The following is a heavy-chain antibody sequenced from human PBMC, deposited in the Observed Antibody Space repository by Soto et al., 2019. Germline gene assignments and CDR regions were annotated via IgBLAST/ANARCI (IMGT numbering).Heavy chain of an antibody. J-gene: IGHJ6*02. CDR3: ASAMYYYGSGTHPEGMDV. D-gene: IGHD3-10*01. V-gene: IGHV5-51*01. Sequence: PGESLKISCKGSGYSFTSYWIGWVRQMPGKGLEWMGIIYPGDSDTRYSPSFQGQVTISADKSISTAYLQWSSLKASDTAMYYCASAMYYYGSGTHPEGMDVWGQGTTVTVSS. CDR2: IYPGDSDT. CDR1: GYSFTSYW.